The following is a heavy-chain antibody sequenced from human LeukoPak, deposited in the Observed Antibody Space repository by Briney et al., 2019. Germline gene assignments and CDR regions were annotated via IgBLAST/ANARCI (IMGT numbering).Heavy chain of an antibody. D-gene: IGHD3-3*02. V-gene: IGHV4-61*02. CDR1: GGSISSGSYY. J-gene: IGHJ4*02. CDR2: IYTSGST. CDR3: AREEGHYYFDY. Sequence: SQTLSLTCTVSGGSISSGSYYWSWIRQPAGKGLEWIGRIYTSGSTNYNPSLKSRVTISVDTSKNQFSLKLSSVTAADTAVYYCAREEGHYYFDYWGQGTLVTVSS.